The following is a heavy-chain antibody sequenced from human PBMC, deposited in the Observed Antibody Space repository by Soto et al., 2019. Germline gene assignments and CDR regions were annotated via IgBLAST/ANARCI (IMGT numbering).Heavy chain of an antibody. CDR1: GFNFTAYA. V-gene: IGHV3-23*01. Sequence: EVQLLESGGGLVQPGGSLRLYCAASGFNFTAYAMSWGRQAPGKGLEWVSGLVGSGDPIFYAASVRGRFTVSRDNSKNTLFLQMSSLRADDTAIYYCAKDAIANNGIWEPFDMWGRGTGVTVSS. J-gene: IGHJ3*02. D-gene: IGHD2-8*01. CDR3: AKDAIANNGIWEPFDM. CDR2: LVGSGDPI.